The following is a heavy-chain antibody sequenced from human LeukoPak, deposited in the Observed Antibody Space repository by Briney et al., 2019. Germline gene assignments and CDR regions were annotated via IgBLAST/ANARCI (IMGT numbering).Heavy chain of an antibody. CDR3: ARDKLLMVYAIPYYYYGMDV. CDR1: GFTFSSYT. J-gene: IGHJ6*02. V-gene: IGHV3-30-3*01. D-gene: IGHD2-8*01. CDR2: ISYDGSNK. Sequence: PGGSLRLSCAASGFTFSSYTMHWVRQAPGKGLEWVAVISYDGSNKYYADSVKGRFTISRDNSKNTLYLQMNSLRAEDTAVYYCARDKLLMVYAIPYYYYGMDVWGQGTTVTVS.